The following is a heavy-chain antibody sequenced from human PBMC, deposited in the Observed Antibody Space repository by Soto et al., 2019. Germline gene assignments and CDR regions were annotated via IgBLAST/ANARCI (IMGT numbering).Heavy chain of an antibody. D-gene: IGHD3-22*01. CDR1: GGSISSGDYY. CDR3: ARASYYDSSAFDI. Sequence: QVQLQESGPGLVKPSQTLSLTCTVSGGSISSGDYYWSWIRQPPGKGLEWLGYIYYSGSTYYNPSLKSRGTISVDTSKNQFPLNLSSVTAAETAVYYCARASYYDSSAFDIWGQGTMVTVSS. CDR2: IYYSGST. J-gene: IGHJ3*02. V-gene: IGHV4-30-4*01.